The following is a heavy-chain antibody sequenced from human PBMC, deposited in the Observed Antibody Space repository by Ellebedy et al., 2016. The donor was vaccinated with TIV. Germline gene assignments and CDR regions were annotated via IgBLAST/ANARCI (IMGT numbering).Heavy chain of an antibody. CDR1: GFTFSSYW. D-gene: IGHD2-21*01. Sequence: LSLTCAVSGFTFSSYWMSWVRQPPGKGLEWVANIKGDGSTKDYLDSVKGRFTISRDNAKNSLYLQMNSLTAEDTAVYYCARDPGGGGDFGDNWFDPWGQGTLVTVSS. J-gene: IGHJ5*02. V-gene: IGHV3-7*01. CDR2: IKGDGSTK. CDR3: ARDPGGGGDFGDNWFDP.